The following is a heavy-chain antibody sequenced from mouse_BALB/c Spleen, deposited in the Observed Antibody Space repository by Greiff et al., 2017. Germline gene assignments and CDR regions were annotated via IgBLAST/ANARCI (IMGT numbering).Heavy chain of an antibody. V-gene: IGHV5-15*02. J-gene: IGHJ4*01. CDR1: GFTFSDYG. CDR3: ARKTARATYAMDY. Sequence: VHVKQSGGGLVQPGGSRKLSCAASGFTFSDYGMAWVRQAPGKGPEWVAFISNLAYSIYYADTVTGRFTISRENAKNTLYLEMSSLRSEDTAMYYCARKTARATYAMDYWGQGTSVTVSS. CDR2: ISNLAYSI. D-gene: IGHD3-2*01.